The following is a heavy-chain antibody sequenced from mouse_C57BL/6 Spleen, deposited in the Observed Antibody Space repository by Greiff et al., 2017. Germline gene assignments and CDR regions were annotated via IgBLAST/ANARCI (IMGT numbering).Heavy chain of an antibody. D-gene: IGHD1-2*01. CDR2: ISSGSSTI. J-gene: IGHJ4*01. CDR1: GFTFSDYG. Sequence: EVKLMESGGGLVKPGGSLKLSCAASGFTFSDYGMHWVRQAPEKGLEWVAYISSGSSTIYYADTVKGRFTISRDNAKNTLFLQMTSLRSEDTAMYYCARRITTARGAMDYWGQGTSVTVSS. CDR3: ARRITTARGAMDY. V-gene: IGHV5-17*01.